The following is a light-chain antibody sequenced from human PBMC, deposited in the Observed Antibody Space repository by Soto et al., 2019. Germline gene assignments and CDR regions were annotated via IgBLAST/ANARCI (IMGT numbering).Light chain of an antibody. Sequence: EIVLTQSPGTLSLSPGERATLSCRASQSVSSSFLAWYQQKPGQAPRLLIYGASSRATDIPDRFSGSGSGTDFILTLSGLEPEDFAVYYCQQYHSSPWTFGQGTKVEI. J-gene: IGKJ1*01. CDR2: GAS. V-gene: IGKV3-20*01. CDR3: QQYHSSPWT. CDR1: QSVSSSF.